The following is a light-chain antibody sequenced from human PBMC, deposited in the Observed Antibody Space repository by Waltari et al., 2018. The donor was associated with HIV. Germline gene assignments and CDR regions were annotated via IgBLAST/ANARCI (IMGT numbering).Light chain of an antibody. Sequence: DIQMTQSPSSLSASVGDRVTITCRATQSISSWLAWFQQKPGKAPKLLIYIASSLESGVPSRFSGSGSGTDFTLTISSLQPDDFATYYCQQYNSYSLWTFGQGTKVEIK. V-gene: IGKV1-5*03. CDR3: QQYNSYSLWT. CDR2: IAS. J-gene: IGKJ1*01. CDR1: QSISSW.